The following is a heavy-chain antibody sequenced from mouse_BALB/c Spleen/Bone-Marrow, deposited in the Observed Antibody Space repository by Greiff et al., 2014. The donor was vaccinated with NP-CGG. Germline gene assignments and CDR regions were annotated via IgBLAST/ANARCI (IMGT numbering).Heavy chain of an antibody. Sequence: VQLQQSGAELARPGASVKMSCKASGYTFTSYTMHWVKQRPGQGLEWIGYINPSSGYTNYNQKFKDKTTLTEDKSSSTAYMQLNSLTSDDSAVYYCARGLYDYGSSSNFDYWGQGTTLTVSS. CDR2: INPSSGYT. V-gene: IGHV1-4*01. CDR3: ARGLYDYGSSSNFDY. J-gene: IGHJ2*01. CDR1: GYTFTSYT. D-gene: IGHD1-1*01.